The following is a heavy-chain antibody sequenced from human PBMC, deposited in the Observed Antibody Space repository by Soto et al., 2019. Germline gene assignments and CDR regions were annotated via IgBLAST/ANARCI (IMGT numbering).Heavy chain of an antibody. J-gene: IGHJ4*02. CDR2: IYHTGTT. Sequence: SETLSLTCAVSGDSIIGIYHWAWIRQSPGRGLEWIASIYHTGTTYYTPSLESRVTISVDTSKNQFSLKLTSVTAADTAIYFCARLVYDTRLNYMYFDFWGQGALVTVSS. V-gene: IGHV4-38-2*01. D-gene: IGHD3-10*01. CDR1: GDSIIGIYH. CDR3: ARLVYDTRLNYMYFDF.